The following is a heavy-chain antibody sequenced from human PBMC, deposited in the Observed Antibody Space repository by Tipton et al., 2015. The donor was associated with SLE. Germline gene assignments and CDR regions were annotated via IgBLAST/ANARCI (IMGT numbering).Heavy chain of an antibody. J-gene: IGHJ4*02. V-gene: IGHV4-59*08. CDR1: GGSISSYY. CDR2: TSYCGST. CDR3: ARQGAVAGFDY. D-gene: IGHD6-19*01. Sequence: TLSLTCTVSGGSISSYYWSWIRQPPGKGLEWIGYTSYCGSTNYNPSLKSRLTISVDTSKNQFSPKLSSVTATDTAVYHCARQGAVAGFDYWGQGTLVTVSS.